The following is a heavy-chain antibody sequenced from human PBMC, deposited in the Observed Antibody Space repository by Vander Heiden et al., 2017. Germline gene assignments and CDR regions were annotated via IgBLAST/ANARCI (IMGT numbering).Heavy chain of an antibody. J-gene: IGHJ5*02. D-gene: IGHD3-3*01. V-gene: IGHV4-39*01. Sequence: QLQLQESGPGLVKPSETLSLTCTVYGGSISSSSYYWGGIRQPPGTGLELIGSIYYSGRTYYNPSLKSRVTISVDTSKNQFSLKLSSVTAADTAVYYCATPRNYYDFWSGYSNWFDPWGQGTLVTVSS. CDR2: IYYSGRT. CDR1: GGSISSSSYY. CDR3: ATPRNYYDFWSGYSNWFDP.